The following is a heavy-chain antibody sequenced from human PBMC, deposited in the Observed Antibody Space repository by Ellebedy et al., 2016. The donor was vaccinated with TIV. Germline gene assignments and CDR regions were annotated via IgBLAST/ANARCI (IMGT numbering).Heavy chain of an antibody. D-gene: IGHD2-21*02. Sequence: ASVKVSXKVSGYTPTEVTIHWVRQAPGKGLEWMGGIDPEDGKTIYAQKFQGRVTMTEDTFTDTAYLELSSLRSEDSAVYYCGTGDWTFLGMDVWGPGTTVTVSS. CDR2: IDPEDGKT. J-gene: IGHJ6*02. CDR1: GYTPTEVT. CDR3: GTGDWTFLGMDV. V-gene: IGHV1-24*01.